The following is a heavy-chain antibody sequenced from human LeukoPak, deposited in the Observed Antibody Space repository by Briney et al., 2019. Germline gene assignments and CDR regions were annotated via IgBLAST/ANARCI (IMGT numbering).Heavy chain of an antibody. J-gene: IGHJ4*02. CDR3: ARDMYYYDSSGYTDDY. CDR1: GGTFSSYA. Sequence: GFSVKVSCKASGGTFSSYAISWVRQAPGQGLEWMGGIIPIFGTANYAQKFQGRVTITADESTSTAYMELSSLRSEDTAVYYCARDMYYYDSSGYTDDYWGQGTLVTVSS. D-gene: IGHD3-22*01. V-gene: IGHV1-69*01. CDR2: IIPIFGTA.